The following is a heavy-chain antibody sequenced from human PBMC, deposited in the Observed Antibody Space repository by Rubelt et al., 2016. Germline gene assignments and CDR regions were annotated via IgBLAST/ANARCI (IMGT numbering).Heavy chain of an antibody. CDR1: GITLSDAW. Sequence: GSLRLSCAASGITLSDAWMDWIRQVPGRGLEWVGRIKTKAEGGATNYAAPVKDRFIISRDDSTNTLYLQMNSLKIEDTAVYYCARAQANGSYRNLDSWGQGTLVTVSS. D-gene: IGHD1-26*01. CDR3: ARAQANGSYRNLDS. J-gene: IGHJ4*02. V-gene: IGHV3-15*01. CDR2: IKTKAEGGAT.